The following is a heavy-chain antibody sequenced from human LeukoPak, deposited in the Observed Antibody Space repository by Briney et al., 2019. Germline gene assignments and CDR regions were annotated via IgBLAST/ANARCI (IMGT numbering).Heavy chain of an antibody. CDR3: ARSLSVTVVTD. V-gene: IGHV3-74*01. CDR1: GLTFSSSC. CDR2: IISDGSRT. J-gene: IGHJ4*02. D-gene: IGHD4-23*01. Sequence: GGSLRLSCAASGLTFSSSCLHWVRQLPGKGLEWVSRIISDGSRTSYADSVKGRFTISRDNAKNTLYLQMNSLRAEDTAVYYCARSLSVTVVTDWGQGTLVTVSS.